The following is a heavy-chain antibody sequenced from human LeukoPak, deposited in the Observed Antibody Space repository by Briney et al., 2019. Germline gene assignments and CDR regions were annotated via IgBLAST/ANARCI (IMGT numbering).Heavy chain of an antibody. D-gene: IGHD6-13*01. CDR1: GSSISNYY. J-gene: IGHJ4*02. CDR2: IYYSGST. Sequence: SETLSLTCTVSGSSISNYYWSWIRQPTGKGLEWIGYIYYSGSTNYNPSLKSRVTISLDTTKNQFSLKLSSVTVADTAIYYCARLSRYSSTEDYWGQGTLVTVSS. V-gene: IGHV4-59*01. CDR3: ARLSRYSSTEDY.